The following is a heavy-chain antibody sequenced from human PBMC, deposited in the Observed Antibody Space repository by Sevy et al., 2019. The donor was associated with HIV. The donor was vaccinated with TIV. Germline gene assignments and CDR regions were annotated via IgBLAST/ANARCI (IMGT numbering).Heavy chain of an antibody. J-gene: IGHJ6*02. Sequence: SETLSLTCTVSGGSISSYCWSWIRQPAGKGLEWIGRIYTSGSTNYNPSLKSRVTMSVDTSKNQFSLKLSSVTAADTAVYYCARDGVLTGYYYYYGMDVWGQGTTVTVSS. CDR1: GGSISSYC. D-gene: IGHD3-9*01. V-gene: IGHV4-4*07. CDR2: IYTSGST. CDR3: ARDGVLTGYYYYYGMDV.